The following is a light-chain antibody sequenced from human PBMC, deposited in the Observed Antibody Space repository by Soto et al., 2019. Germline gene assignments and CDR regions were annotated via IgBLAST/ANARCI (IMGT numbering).Light chain of an antibody. V-gene: IGKV1-5*01. CDR3: QQYDSFSKT. Sequence: DIPMTQSPSTLSASVGDRVTITCRASQSIRSWLAWYQQKPGKAPQLLIYDASNSESGVPSRFSGSGSGTEFTLTISSLQPDDFATYYCQQYDSFSKTFGRGTKVEVK. CDR2: DAS. CDR1: QSIRSW. J-gene: IGKJ1*01.